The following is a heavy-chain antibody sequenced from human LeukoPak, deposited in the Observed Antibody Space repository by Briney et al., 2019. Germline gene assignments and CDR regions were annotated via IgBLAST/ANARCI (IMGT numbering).Heavy chain of an antibody. V-gene: IGHV3-23*01. CDR1: GFTLSNFA. CDR3: AKDLNFGDGRWEFDP. J-gene: IGHJ5*02. Sequence: GGSLSLSCVASGFTLSNFAMTWVRQSPGKGLEWVSGILSSGTTYYAESVKNRFTISRDSSQNMMYLQVNSLRAEDTAIYYCAKDLNFGDGRWEFDPWGQGTLVTVSS. CDR2: ILSSGTT. D-gene: IGHD4-17*01.